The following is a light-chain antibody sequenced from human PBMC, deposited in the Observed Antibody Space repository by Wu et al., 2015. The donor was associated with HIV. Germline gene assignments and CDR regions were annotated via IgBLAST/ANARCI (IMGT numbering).Light chain of an antibody. Sequence: EIVLTQSPDTLSLSPGERATLSCRANQSVSNFFAWYQQKPGQAPRLLIFDATYRATGIPARFSGSGSGTDFTLTITGLGPEDFAVYYCQQRFTWPLTFGQGTRLEIK. J-gene: IGKJ5*01. CDR3: QQRFTWPLT. V-gene: IGKV3-11*01. CDR2: DAT. CDR1: QSVSNF.